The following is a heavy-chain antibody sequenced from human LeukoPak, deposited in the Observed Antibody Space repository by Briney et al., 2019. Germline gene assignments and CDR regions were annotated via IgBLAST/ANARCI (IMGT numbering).Heavy chain of an antibody. Sequence: PGGSLRLSCAASGFTFSTYWMHWVRQAPGKGLVWVSRINSDGSTNYADSVKGRFTISRDNAKNTLSLQMNSMRPADTGVYYCARAPSESGGYYPEYFRHWGQGTLVTVSS. CDR2: INSDGST. J-gene: IGHJ1*01. CDR3: ARAPSESGGYYPEYFRH. D-gene: IGHD3-22*01. V-gene: IGHV3-74*01. CDR1: GFTFSTYW.